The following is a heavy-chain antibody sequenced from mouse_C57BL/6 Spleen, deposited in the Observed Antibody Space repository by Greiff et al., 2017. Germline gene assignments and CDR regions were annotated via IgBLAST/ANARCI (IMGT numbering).Heavy chain of an antibody. D-gene: IGHD5-2*01. CDR2: IHPSDSDT. Sequence: QVQLKQPGAELVKPGASVKVSCKASGYTFTSYWIHWVKQRPGQGLEWIGRIHPSDSDTNYNQKFKGKATLTVDKSSSTAYMQLSSLTSEDSAVYYCAMNTGYYAMDYWGQGTSVTVSS. J-gene: IGHJ4*01. CDR3: AMNTGYYAMDY. CDR1: GYTFTSYW. V-gene: IGHV1-74*01.